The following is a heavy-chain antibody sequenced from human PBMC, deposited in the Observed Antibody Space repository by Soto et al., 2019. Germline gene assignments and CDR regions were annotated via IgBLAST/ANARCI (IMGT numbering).Heavy chain of an antibody. CDR1: GYTFTNYG. D-gene: IGHD3-10*01. J-gene: IGHJ6*02. CDR3: ARAPREDYGSGSHPLSKIYGMDV. Sequence: GASVKVSCKASGYTFTNYGISWVRQAPGQGLEWMGWISAYNGNTNHAQKLQGRVTMTTDTSTSTAYMELRSLRSDDTAVYYCARAPREDYGSGSHPLSKIYGMDVWGQGTTVTVSS. V-gene: IGHV1-18*01. CDR2: ISAYNGNT.